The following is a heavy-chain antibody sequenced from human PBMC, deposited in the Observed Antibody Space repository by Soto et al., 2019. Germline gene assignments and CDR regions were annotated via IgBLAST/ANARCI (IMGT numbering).Heavy chain of an antibody. J-gene: IGHJ6*02. CDR1: KFTFYSYA. V-gene: IGHV3-23*01. CDR2: ISGSGGDT. Sequence: EVQLLESGGGLVQPGGSLRLSCAASKFTFYSYAMSWVRQAPGMGLEWVSAISGSGGDTYYADSVKGRFTISRDNSKNTLYLQMNSLRAEDTALYYCAKDYYFGSASYFGPRGMDVWGQGTTVTVSS. CDR3: AKDYYFGSASYFGPRGMDV. D-gene: IGHD3-10*01.